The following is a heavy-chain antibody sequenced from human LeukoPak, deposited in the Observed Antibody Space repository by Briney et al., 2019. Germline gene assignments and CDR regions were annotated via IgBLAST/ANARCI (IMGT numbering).Heavy chain of an antibody. Sequence: PGGSLRLSCAASGFSFSTYWMRWARQTPGKGLEWVANIKGDGSEINYVDSVKGRFTISRDNAKNSLSLRMNSLTAGDTGVYYCAREGLPYSGDHWGQGTLVTVSS. CDR3: AREGLPYSGDH. CDR2: IKGDGSEI. CDR1: GFSFSTYW. D-gene: IGHD4-11*01. J-gene: IGHJ4*02. V-gene: IGHV3-7*01.